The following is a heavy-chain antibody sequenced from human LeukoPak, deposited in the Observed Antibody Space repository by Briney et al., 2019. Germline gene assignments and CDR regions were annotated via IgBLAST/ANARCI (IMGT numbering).Heavy chain of an antibody. CDR2: IKQDGSET. Sequence: GGSLRLSCSASGYTFSNYWMNWVRQAPGKGLEYVANIKQDGSETYYVDSVKGRFTISRDNAKNSLYLQMNSLRVEDTAVYYCARDQGILFFDSWGQGTLVTVSS. CDR1: GYTFSNYW. J-gene: IGHJ4*02. CDR3: ARDQGILFFDS. V-gene: IGHV3-7*01. D-gene: IGHD2-21*01.